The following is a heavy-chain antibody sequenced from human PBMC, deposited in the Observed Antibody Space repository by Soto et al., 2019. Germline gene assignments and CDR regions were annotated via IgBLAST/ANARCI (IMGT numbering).Heavy chain of an antibody. CDR3: ASFYGGNLAFDY. CDR1: GGSISSYY. V-gene: IGHV4-59*01. D-gene: IGHD4-17*01. CDR2: IYYSGST. Sequence: SETLSLTCTVSGGSISSYYWSWIRQPPGKGLEWIGYIYYSGSTNYNPSLKSRVTISVDTSKNQFSLKLSSVTAADTAVYYCASFYGGNLAFDYWGQGTLVTVSS. J-gene: IGHJ4*02.